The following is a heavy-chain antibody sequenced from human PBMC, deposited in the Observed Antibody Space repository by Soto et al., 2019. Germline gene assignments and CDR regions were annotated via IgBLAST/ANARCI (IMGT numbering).Heavy chain of an antibody. V-gene: IGHV5-10-1*01. CDR3: ATSLYGDYYYGMDV. D-gene: IGHD3-10*01. CDR2: IYPSDFYT. J-gene: IGHJ6*02. CDR1: GYSFTSYW. Sequence: GESLKISCKGSGYSFTSYWIGWVRQMPGKGLEWMGIIYPSDFYTKYSPSFQGHVTISADKSISTAYLQWSSLKASDTAMYYCATSLYGDYYYGMDVWGQGTTVTVSS.